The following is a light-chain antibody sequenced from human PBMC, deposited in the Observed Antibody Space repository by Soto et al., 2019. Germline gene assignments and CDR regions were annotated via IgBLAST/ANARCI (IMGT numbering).Light chain of an antibody. CDR2: DAS. CDR1: QTISSY. J-gene: IGKJ4*01. V-gene: IGKV3-20*01. CDR3: QQFSSYPLT. Sequence: TQSPSALSASVGERVTITCRASQTISSYLNWYQQKPGQAPRLLIYDASSRATGIPDRFSGGGSGTDFTLTISRLEPEDFAVYYCQQFSSYPLTFGGGTKVDIK.